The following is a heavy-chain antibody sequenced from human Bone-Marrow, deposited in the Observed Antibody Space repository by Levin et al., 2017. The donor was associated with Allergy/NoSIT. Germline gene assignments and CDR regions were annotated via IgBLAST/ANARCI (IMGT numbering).Heavy chain of an antibody. D-gene: IGHD6-19*01. CDR2: VDPNSGDT. J-gene: IGHJ4*02. CDR3: ARGWRGQRQQLLVY. CDR1: GYTFSDFD. Sequence: ASVKVSCMASGYTFSDFDVNWVRQAAGQGLEWVGRVDPNSGDTDYSQKVQGRVILSTDPFRSIAYMELTSLTSEDTAVYYCARGWRGQRQQLLVYWGQGTLVTVSS. V-gene: IGHV1-8*01.